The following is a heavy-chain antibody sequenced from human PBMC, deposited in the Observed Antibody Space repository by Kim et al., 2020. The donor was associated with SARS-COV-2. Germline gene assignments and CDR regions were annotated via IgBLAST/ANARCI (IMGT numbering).Heavy chain of an antibody. Sequence: GGSLRLSCAASGFTFSSYWMSWVRQAPGKGLEWVANIKQDGSEKYYVDSVKGRFTISRDNAKNSLYLQMNSLRAEDTAVYYCARVGVVPAVGYGMDVWGQGTTVTVSS. CDR3: ARVGVVPAVGYGMDV. CDR1: GFTFSSYW. CDR2: IKQDGSEK. J-gene: IGHJ6*02. V-gene: IGHV3-7*01. D-gene: IGHD2-2*01.